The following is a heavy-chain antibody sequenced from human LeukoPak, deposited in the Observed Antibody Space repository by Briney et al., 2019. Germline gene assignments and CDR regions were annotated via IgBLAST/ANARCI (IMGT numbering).Heavy chain of an antibody. CDR2: ISGSGADT. J-gene: IGHJ4*02. D-gene: IGHD2-2*01. Sequence: PSGGSLRLSCAASGFTFNNFAMNWVRQVPEKGLEWLASISGSGADTYYTDSVKGRFSISRDNSNNTLYLQMSGLRAEDTAVYYCSKGTLGHCSGSSCYPLDYWGRGTLVTVSS. CDR3: SKGTLGHCSGSSCYPLDY. CDR1: GFTFNNFA. V-gene: IGHV3-23*01.